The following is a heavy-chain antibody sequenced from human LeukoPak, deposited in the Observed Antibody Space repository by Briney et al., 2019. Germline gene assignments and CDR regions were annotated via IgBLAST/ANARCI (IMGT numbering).Heavy chain of an antibody. CDR2: ISAYNGNT. CDR3: ARHSIVGALHWFNP. Sequence: ASVKVSCKASGYAFTSYGISWVRQAPGQGLEWMGWISAYNGNTNYAQKLQGRVTMTTDTSTSTAYMELRSLRSDDTAVYYCARHSIVGALHWFNPWGQGTLVTVSS. J-gene: IGHJ5*02. CDR1: GYAFTSYG. V-gene: IGHV1-18*01. D-gene: IGHD1-26*01.